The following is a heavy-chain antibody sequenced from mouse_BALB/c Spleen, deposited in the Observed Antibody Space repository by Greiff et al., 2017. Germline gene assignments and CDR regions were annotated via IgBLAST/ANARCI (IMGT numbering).Heavy chain of an antibody. CDR2: IYPGSGST. J-gene: IGHJ4*01. CDR1: GYNFTSYW. CDR3: AQVRRINYAMDY. V-gene: IGHV1-55*01. Sequence: QVPLQQPGAELVKPGTSVKLSCKASGYNFTSYWINWVKLRPGQGLEWIGDIYPGSGSTNYNEKFKSKATLTVDTSSSTAYMQLSSLASEDSALYYCAQVRRINYAMDYWGQGTSVTVSS. D-gene: IGHD2-14*01.